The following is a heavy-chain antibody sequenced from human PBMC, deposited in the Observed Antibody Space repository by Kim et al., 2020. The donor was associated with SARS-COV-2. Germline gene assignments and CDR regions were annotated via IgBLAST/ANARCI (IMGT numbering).Heavy chain of an antibody. V-gene: IGHV3-23*01. CDR2: ISGTGRYM. CDR3: AKDRVDASGMDYLDP. Sequence: GGSLRLSCATSGFGFSNNAMGWVRQAPGKGLEWVSSISGTGRYMYYADSVRGRFTISRDNATSTLYLQMNSLRAEDTALYYCAKDRVDASGMDYLDPWG. D-gene: IGHD4-17*01. CDR1: GFGFSNNA. J-gene: IGHJ5*02.